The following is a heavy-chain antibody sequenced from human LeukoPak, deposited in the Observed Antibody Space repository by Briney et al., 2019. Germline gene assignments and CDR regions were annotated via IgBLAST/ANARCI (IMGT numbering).Heavy chain of an antibody. CDR2: ISYDGSNK. J-gene: IGHJ5*02. V-gene: IGHV3-30-3*01. CDR1: GFTFSSYA. D-gene: IGHD6-19*01. CDR3: ARGIAVAGTLSDP. Sequence: GRSLRLSCAASGFTFSSYAMHWVRQAPGKGLEWVAVISYDGSNKYYADSVKGRFTISRDNSKNTLYLQMNSLRAEDTAVYYCARGIAVAGTLSDPWGQGTLVTVSS.